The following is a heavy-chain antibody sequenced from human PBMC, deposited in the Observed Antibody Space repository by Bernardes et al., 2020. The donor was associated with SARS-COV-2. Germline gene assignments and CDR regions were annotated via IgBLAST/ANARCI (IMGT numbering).Heavy chain of an antibody. V-gene: IGHV3-33*01. CDR1: GFTFSSYG. Sequence: GGSLSLSCAASGFTFSSYGMHWVRPAPGKGLEWVAVIWYDGSNKYYADSVKGRFTISRDNSKNTLYLQMNSLRAEDTAVYYCSRDSSADYYYYGMDVWGQGTTVTVSS. J-gene: IGHJ6*02. CDR2: IWYDGSNK. D-gene: IGHD6-25*01. CDR3: SRDSSADYYYYGMDV.